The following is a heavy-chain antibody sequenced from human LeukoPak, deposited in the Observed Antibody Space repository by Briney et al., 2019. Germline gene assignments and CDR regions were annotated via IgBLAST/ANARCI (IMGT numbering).Heavy chain of an antibody. V-gene: IGHV3-23*01. CDR2: MSGSGGSI. CDR1: GFTFSNYA. J-gene: IGHJ4*02. CDR3: AKGTIVVVPAAQPDY. Sequence: GGSLRLSCAASGFTFSNYAMNWVRQAPGRGLEWVSGMSGSGGSIFYADSVKGRFTISRDNSKNTLYLQMNSLRAEDTAVYYCAKGTIVVVPAAQPDYWGQGTLVTVSS. D-gene: IGHD2-2*01.